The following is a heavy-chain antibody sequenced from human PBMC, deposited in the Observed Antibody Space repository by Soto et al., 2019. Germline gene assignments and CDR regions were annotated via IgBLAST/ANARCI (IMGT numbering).Heavy chain of an antibody. CDR2: ISAYNGNT. CDR3: ARVGAYCVSTSCHDY. Sequence: QVQLVQSGAEVKKPGASVKVSCKASGYTFTNYGISWVRQAPGQGLEWMGWISAYNGNTDYAQELQGRVIMTTETTTSTAYMELRSLRSDDTAVYYCARVGAYCVSTSCHDYWGQGTLVTVSS. CDR1: GYTFTNYG. V-gene: IGHV1-18*01. D-gene: IGHD2-2*01. J-gene: IGHJ4*02.